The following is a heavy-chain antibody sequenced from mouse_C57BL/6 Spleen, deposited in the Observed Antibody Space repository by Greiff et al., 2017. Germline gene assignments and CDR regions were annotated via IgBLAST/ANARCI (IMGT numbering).Heavy chain of an antibody. CDR2: IYPGDGDT. V-gene: IGHV1-80*01. CDR3: ANYYGEGAY. CDR1: GFAFSGYC. D-gene: IGHD1-2*01. J-gene: IGHJ3*01. Sequence: VQLLESGAELVKPGASVKISCKASGFAFSGYCMHWVKQRPGKGLEWIGQIYPGDGDTNYNGKFKGKATLTADKSSSTAYMQLSSLTSEDSAVYFCANYYGEGAYWGQGTLVTVSA.